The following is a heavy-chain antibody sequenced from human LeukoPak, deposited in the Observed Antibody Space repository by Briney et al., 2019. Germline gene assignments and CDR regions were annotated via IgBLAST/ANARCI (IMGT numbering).Heavy chain of an antibody. D-gene: IGHD5-18*01. CDR3: ARDRLKSSSYGLPDAFDI. J-gene: IGHJ3*02. CDR1: GGAISSYY. CDR2: IYTSGST. V-gene: IGHV4-4*07. Sequence: SETLSLTCTVSGGAISSYYWSWIRQPAGKGLEWIGRIYTSGSTNYNPSLKSRVTMSVDTSTNKFSLQLSSVTAADTAVYYCARDRLKSSSYGLPDAFDIWGQGTMVTVSS.